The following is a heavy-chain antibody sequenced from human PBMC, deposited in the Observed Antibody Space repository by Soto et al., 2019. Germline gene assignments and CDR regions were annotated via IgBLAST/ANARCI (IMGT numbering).Heavy chain of an antibody. J-gene: IGHJ4*02. V-gene: IGHV3-23*01. D-gene: IGHD3-10*01. CDR2: ISGSGGST. CDR3: VKAREDYYGSGADFDY. CDR1: GFTFSSYA. Sequence: EVQLLESGGGLVQPGGSLRLSCAASGFTFSSYAMSWVRQAPGKGLEWVSAISGSGGSTYYADSVKGRFTISRDNSKNTLYLQMNSLRAEDTAVYYCVKAREDYYGSGADFDYWGQGTLVTVSS.